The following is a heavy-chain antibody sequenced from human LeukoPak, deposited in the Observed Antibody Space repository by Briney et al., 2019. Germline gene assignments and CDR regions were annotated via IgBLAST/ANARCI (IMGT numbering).Heavy chain of an antibody. V-gene: IGHV3-7*04. Sequence: PGGSLRLSCAASGFSFSTSSMSWVRQAPGKGLEWVASIKQDGSQRYYVDSVKGRFTISRDNAKNSLYLQMNSLRAEDTAVYYCARPYNGGSLVYWGQGTLVTVSS. CDR1: GFSFSTSS. J-gene: IGHJ4*02. D-gene: IGHD6-19*01. CDR2: IKQDGSQR. CDR3: ARPYNGGSLVY.